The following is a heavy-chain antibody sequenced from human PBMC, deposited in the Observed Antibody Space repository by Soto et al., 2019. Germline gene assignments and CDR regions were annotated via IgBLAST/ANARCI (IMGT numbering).Heavy chain of an antibody. Sequence: GGSLRLSCAASGFTFSDYYMSWIRQAPGKGLEWVSYISSSRSYTNYADSVKGRFTISRDNAKNSLYLQMNSLRAEDTAFYYCVRGASLNFDYWGQGTLVTVSS. D-gene: IGHD1-26*01. CDR1: GFTFSDYY. J-gene: IGHJ4*02. CDR3: VRGASLNFDY. CDR2: ISSSRSYT. V-gene: IGHV3-11*05.